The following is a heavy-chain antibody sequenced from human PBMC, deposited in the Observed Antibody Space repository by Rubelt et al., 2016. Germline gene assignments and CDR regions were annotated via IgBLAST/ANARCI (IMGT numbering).Heavy chain of an antibody. D-gene: IGHD6-19*01. Sequence: QVQLVQSGAEVKKPGASVKISCKASGYTFTGYYMHWVRQAPGQGLEWMGWINPNSGGTNDAQKCQGTVTRTRDTSCSTAYMEMSRLRSDDTAVYYCARDLYKGPRWLVAYWGQGTLVTVSS. CDR1: GYTFTGYY. CDR2: INPNSGGT. V-gene: IGHV1-2*02. J-gene: IGHJ4*02. CDR3: ARDLYKGPRWLVAY.